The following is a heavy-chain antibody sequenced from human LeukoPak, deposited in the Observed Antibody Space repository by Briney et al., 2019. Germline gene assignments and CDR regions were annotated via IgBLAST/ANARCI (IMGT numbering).Heavy chain of an antibody. Sequence: SETLSLTCTVSGDSISSYYWSWLRQPPGEGLEWIGYIYYSGSTNYNPSLKSRVTISVDTSKNQFSLKLSSVTAADTAVYYCARDGDWNYFDYWGQGTLVTVSS. D-gene: IGHD3/OR15-3a*01. V-gene: IGHV4-59*01. J-gene: IGHJ4*02. CDR2: IYYSGST. CDR1: GDSISSYY. CDR3: ARDGDWNYFDY.